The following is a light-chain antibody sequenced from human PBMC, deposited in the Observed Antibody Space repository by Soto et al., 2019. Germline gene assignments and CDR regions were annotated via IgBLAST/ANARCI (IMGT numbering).Light chain of an antibody. CDR1: QSLLHSNGYNY. V-gene: IGKV2-28*01. CDR2: LGS. J-gene: IGKJ2*01. Sequence: DIVMTQSPLSLPVTPGEPASISCRSSQSLLHSNGYNYLDWYLQKPGQSPQLLIYLGSNRASGVPDRFSGSGSGTDFTLKINRVEAEDVGVYYCMQALQTSYTFGQGTKVDIK. CDR3: MQALQTSYT.